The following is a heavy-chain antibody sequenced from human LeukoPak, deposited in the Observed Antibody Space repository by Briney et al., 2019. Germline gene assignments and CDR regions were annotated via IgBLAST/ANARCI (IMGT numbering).Heavy chain of an antibody. J-gene: IGHJ6*03. CDR3: ARVGSSSWYNYYYYYMDV. CDR1: GGSINSGSYY. Sequence: PSETLSLTCTVSGGSINSGSYYWRWIRQPAGKGLEWIGCIYTSGSTNYNPSLKSRVTISVDTSKNQFSLKLSSVTAADTDVYYCARVGSSSWYNYYYYYMDVWGKGTTVTVSS. V-gene: IGHV4-61*02. D-gene: IGHD6-13*01. CDR2: IYTSGST.